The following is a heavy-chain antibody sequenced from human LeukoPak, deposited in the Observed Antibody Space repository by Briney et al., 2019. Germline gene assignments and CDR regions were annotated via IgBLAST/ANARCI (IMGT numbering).Heavy chain of an antibody. J-gene: IGHJ3*02. D-gene: IGHD6-19*01. CDR1: GGPISSYY. CDR2: IYYSGST. Sequence: SETLSLTCTVSGGPISSYYWSWIPQPPGKGLEWIGYIYYSGSTNYNPSLKSRVTISVDTSKNQFSLKLSSVTAADTAVYYCASQSGYSSGWTAWGAFDIWGQGTMVTVSS. CDR3: ASQSGYSSGWTAWGAFDI. V-gene: IGHV4-59*01.